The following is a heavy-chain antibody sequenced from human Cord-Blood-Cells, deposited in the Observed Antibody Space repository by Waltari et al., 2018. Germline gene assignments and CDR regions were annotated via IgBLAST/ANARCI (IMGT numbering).Heavy chain of an antibody. CDR2: INPNSGGT. V-gene: IGHV1-2*02. Sequence: QVQLVQSGAEVKKPGASVTVSCKASGYTFTGYYMHWVRQAPGQGLEWMGWINPNSGGTNYAQKFQGRVTMTRDTSISTAYMELSRLRSDDTAVYYCARDSRDCSSTSCYYFDYWGQGTLVTVSS. J-gene: IGHJ4*02. CDR3: ARDSRDCSSTSCYYFDY. D-gene: IGHD2-2*01. CDR1: GYTFTGYY.